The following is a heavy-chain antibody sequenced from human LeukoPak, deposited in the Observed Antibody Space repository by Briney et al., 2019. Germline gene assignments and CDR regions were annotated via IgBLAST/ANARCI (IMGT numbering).Heavy chain of an antibody. CDR2: INPNSGGT. CDR1: RYTFTGYY. V-gene: IGHV1-2*02. CDR3: ARSLGDSILNFDY. Sequence: ASVKVSCKASRYTFTGYYMHWVRQAPGQGLEWMGWINPNSGGTNYAQKFQGRVTMTRDTSISTAYMELSRLRSDDTAVYYCARSLGDSILNFDYWGQGTLVTVSS. D-gene: IGHD4-17*01. J-gene: IGHJ4*02.